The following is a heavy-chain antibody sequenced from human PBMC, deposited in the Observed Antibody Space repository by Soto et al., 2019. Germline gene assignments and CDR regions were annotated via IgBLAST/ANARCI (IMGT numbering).Heavy chain of an antibody. J-gene: IGHJ4*02. D-gene: IGHD6-13*01. Sequence: ASVKVSCKASGYTFTSYGISWVRQAPGQGLEWMGWISAYNGNTNYAQKLQGRVTMTTDTSTSTAYMELRSLRSDDTAVYYCAQSLMGSSSWYGQGYWGQGTLVTVSS. CDR2: ISAYNGNT. V-gene: IGHV1-18*01. CDR3: AQSLMGSSSWYGQGY. CDR1: GYTFTSYG.